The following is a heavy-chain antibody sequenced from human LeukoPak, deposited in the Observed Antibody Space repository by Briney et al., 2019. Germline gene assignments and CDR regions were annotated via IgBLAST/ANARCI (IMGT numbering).Heavy chain of an antibody. CDR3: AIEGIAVAGGIDY. V-gene: IGHV4-30-2*01. CDR1: GVSISSGGYY. J-gene: IGHJ4*02. CDR2: IYHSGST. Sequence: PSETLSLTCTVSGVSISSGGYYWSWIRQPPGQGLEWIGYIYHSGSTYYNPSLKSRVTISVDRSKNQFSLKLSSVTAADTAVFYCAIEGIAVAGGIDYWGQGTLVTVSS. D-gene: IGHD6-19*01.